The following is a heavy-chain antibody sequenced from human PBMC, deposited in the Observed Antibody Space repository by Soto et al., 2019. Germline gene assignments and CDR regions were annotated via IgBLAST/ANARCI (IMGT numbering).Heavy chain of an antibody. J-gene: IGHJ4*02. CDR3: ARVRATDYEIDY. CDR2: IHRDGSEK. CDR1: GSMFANNW. V-gene: IGHV3-7*03. Sequence: EVELVESGGGLVQPGGSLRLPCAASGSMFANNWMTWAGHAPGKGLEWVANIHRDGSEKYYVDSVKGRFTISRDNADNSLFLHMNSLRADDTAIYYCARVRATDYEIDYWGQGALVTVSS. D-gene: IGHD4-17*01.